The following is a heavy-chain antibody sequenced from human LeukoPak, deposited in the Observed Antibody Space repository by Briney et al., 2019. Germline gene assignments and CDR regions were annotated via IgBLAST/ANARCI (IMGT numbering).Heavy chain of an antibody. V-gene: IGHV3-30-3*01. CDR1: GFTFSGYT. CDR3: AREAAEQQLVGWFDP. CDR2: MSNDGSIK. D-gene: IGHD6-13*01. J-gene: IGHJ5*02. Sequence: GRSLRLSCAASGFTFSGYTIHWVRQAPGKGLEWVAVMSNDGSIKKYANSVKGRFTISRDNSKNTLYLQMNSLRAEDTAVYYCAREAAEQQLVGWFDPWGQGTLVTVSS.